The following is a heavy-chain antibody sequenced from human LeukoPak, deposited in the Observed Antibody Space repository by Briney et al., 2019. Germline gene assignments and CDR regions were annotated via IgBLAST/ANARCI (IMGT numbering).Heavy chain of an antibody. J-gene: IGHJ4*02. Sequence: GGSLRLSCAASGFTLSRYWMHWVRHAPGKGLAWVSRISSDGSVTTYADSVKGRFTISSDSAKNTLYLQMNSLRVEDTAVYFCTRQQDNNGWSDYWGRGTLVTVSS. CDR2: ISSDGSVT. V-gene: IGHV3-74*01. D-gene: IGHD6-19*01. CDR1: GFTLSRYW. CDR3: TRQQDNNGWSDY.